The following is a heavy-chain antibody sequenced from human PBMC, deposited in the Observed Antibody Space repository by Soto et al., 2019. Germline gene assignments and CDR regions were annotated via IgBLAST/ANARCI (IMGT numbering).Heavy chain of an antibody. CDR3: ARSQRARSADE. J-gene: IGHJ4*02. CDR1: GYTFTNYD. V-gene: IGHV1-8*01. Sequence: GASVKVSCKASGYTFTNYDIIWVRQATGPGLEWMGWMSPNSGHTGYAQKFQGRVTMIRDTSINTAYLELSSLRSDDTAVYYCARSQRARSADEWGQGTLVTVSS. CDR2: MSPNSGHT.